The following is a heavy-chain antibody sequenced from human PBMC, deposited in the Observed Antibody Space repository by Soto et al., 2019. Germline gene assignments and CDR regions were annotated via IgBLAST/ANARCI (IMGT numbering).Heavy chain of an antibody. CDR1: GYYFPSYW. CDR2: FYPGDSDT. Sequence: PWESLKISCKGSGYYFPSYWIGWVRQMPGKGLEWMGIFYPGDSDTRYSPSFQGQVTISADRSISTAYLQWSSLKPSDTAMYYCARQGNGAEGFDYWGQGTLVTVSS. D-gene: IGHD4-17*01. V-gene: IGHV5-51*01. CDR3: ARQGNGAEGFDY. J-gene: IGHJ4*02.